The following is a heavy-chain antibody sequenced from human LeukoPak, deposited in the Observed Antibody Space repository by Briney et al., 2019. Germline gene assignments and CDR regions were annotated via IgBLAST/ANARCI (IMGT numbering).Heavy chain of an antibody. J-gene: IGHJ4*02. V-gene: IGHV4-39*07. CDR3: TRGAGWLIDY. CDR2: IYYSGST. CDR1: GGSISSSSYY. Sequence: SETLPLTCTVSGGSISSSSYYWGWIRQPPGKGLEWIGSIYYSGSTYYNPSLKSRVTISADTSKNHFSLKLNSVTTADTAVYYCTRGAGWLIDYWGQGILVTVSS. D-gene: IGHD3-16*01.